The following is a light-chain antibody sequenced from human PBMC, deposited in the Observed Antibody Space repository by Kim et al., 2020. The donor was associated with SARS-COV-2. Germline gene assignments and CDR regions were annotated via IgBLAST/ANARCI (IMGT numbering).Light chain of an antibody. V-gene: IGKV1-39*01. CDR2: AAS. J-gene: IGKJ2*01. CDR1: QSISSY. Sequence: ASVGDRVTITCRASQSISSYLNWYQQKPGKAPKLLIYAASSLQSGVPSRFSGSGSGTDFTLTISSLQPEDFATYYWQQSYSTRMYTFGQGTKLEI. CDR3: QQSYSTRMYT.